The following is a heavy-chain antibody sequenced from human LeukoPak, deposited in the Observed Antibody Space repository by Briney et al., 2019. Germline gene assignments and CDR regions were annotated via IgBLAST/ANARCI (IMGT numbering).Heavy chain of an antibody. D-gene: IGHD5-18*01. V-gene: IGHV3-30*18. Sequence: GGSLRLSCAASGFTFSSYGMHWVRQAPGKGLEWVAVISYDGSNKYYADSVKGRFTISRDNSKNTLYLQMNSLRAEDTAVYYCAKDQGIQLWSLGYWGQGTPVTVSS. CDR3: AKDQGIQLWSLGY. J-gene: IGHJ4*02. CDR1: GFTFSSYG. CDR2: ISYDGSNK.